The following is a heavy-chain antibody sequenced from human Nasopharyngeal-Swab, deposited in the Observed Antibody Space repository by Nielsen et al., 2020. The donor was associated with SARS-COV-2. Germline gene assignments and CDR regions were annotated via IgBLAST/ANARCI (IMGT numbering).Heavy chain of an antibody. CDR3: ARDGYYDYVWGSSTSYFDY. Sequence: WVRQAPGQRLERMGWINAGNGNTNYSQKFQGRVTITRDTSASTAYMDLSSLRSEDTAVYYCARDGYYDYVWGSSTSYFDYWGQGTLVTVSS. V-gene: IGHV1-3*01. J-gene: IGHJ4*02. D-gene: IGHD3-16*01. CDR2: INAGNGNT.